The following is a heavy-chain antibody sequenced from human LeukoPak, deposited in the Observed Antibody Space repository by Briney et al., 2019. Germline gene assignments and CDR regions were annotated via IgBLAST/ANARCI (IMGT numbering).Heavy chain of an antibody. V-gene: IGHV3-74*01. D-gene: IGHD5-12*01. J-gene: IGHJ4*02. CDR3: ARGSGYDYGFGY. CDR2: INSDGSST. Sequence: PGGSLRLSCAASGFTFSSYWMHWVRQAPGKGLVWVSRINSDGSSTSYADSVKGRFTISRDNAKNTLYLQMNSLRAEDTAVYYCARGSGYDYGFGYWGQETLVTVSS. CDR1: GFTFSSYW.